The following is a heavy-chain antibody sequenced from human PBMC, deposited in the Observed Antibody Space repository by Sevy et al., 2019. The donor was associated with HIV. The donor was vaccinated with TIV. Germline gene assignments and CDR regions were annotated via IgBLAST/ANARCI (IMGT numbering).Heavy chain of an antibody. CDR3: TRWKAAQSLFDY. J-gene: IGHJ4*02. Sequence: GGSLRLSCTASGFTFDDYCMSWVRQAPGKGLEWVAFLKSDVYGGTVDHAASVRGRFLISRHDSKTIAYLQMNDLKTEDTGVYYCTRWKAAQSLFDYWGQGALVTVSS. CDR2: LKSDVYGGTV. V-gene: IGHV3-49*04. D-gene: IGHD6-13*01. CDR1: GFTFDDYC.